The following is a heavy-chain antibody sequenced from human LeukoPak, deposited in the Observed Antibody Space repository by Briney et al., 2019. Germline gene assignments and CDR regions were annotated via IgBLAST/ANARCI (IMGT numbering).Heavy chain of an antibody. V-gene: IGHV3-21*01. CDR2: IIGSSSYI. J-gene: IGHJ4*02. D-gene: IGHD6-19*01. CDR1: GFTFSDYT. CDR3: ARGGYSSGWYVLYYFDF. Sequence: GGSLRLSCAASGFTFSDYTMNWVRQAPGKGLEWVSSIIGSSSYIYYADSVKGRFTISRDNAKNPLYLQMKSLRAEDTAVYYCARGGYSSGWYVLYYFDFWGQGSLVTVSS.